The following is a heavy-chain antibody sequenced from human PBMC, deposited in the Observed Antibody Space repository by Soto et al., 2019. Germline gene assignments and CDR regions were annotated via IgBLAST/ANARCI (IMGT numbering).Heavy chain of an antibody. CDR2: IYYSGST. V-gene: IGHV4-59*01. CDR3: ARVSFSGGWYGPFDY. CDR1: GGSISSYY. D-gene: IGHD6-19*01. Sequence: PSETLSLTCTVSGGSISSYYWSWIRQPPGKGLEWIGYIYYSGSTNYNPSLKSRVTISVDTSKNQFSLELSSVTAADTAVYYCARVSFSGGWYGPFDYWGQGTLVTVSS. J-gene: IGHJ4*02.